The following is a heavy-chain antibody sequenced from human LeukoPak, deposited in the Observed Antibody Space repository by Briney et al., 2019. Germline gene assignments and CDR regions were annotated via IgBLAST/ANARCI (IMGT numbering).Heavy chain of an antibody. D-gene: IGHD3-3*01. J-gene: IGHJ5*02. CDR1: GGSVSSGSFY. Sequence: SETLSLTCTVSGGSVSSGSFYWSWIRQTPGKGLEWIGYIYYSGSTNYNPSLKSRVTISVDTSKNQFSLKLTSVTAADTAVYYCARNPEQVWSLDFWSFATDNWFDPWGQGTLVTVSS. CDR3: ARNPEQVWSLDFWSFATDNWFDP. CDR2: IYYSGST. V-gene: IGHV4-61*01.